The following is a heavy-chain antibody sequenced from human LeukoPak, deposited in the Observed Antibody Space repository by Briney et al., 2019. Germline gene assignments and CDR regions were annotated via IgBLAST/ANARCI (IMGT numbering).Heavy chain of an antibody. CDR3: VKRYCSSTSCYSTDSDY. J-gene: IGHJ4*02. D-gene: IGHD2-2*01. Sequence: SVKVSCKASGGTFSSYAISWVRQAPGQGLEWMGGIIPIFGTANYAQKFQGRVTITTDESTSTAYMELSSLRSEDTAVYYCVKRYCSSTSCYSTDSDYWGQGTLVTVSS. V-gene: IGHV1-69*05. CDR1: GGTFSSYA. CDR2: IIPIFGTA.